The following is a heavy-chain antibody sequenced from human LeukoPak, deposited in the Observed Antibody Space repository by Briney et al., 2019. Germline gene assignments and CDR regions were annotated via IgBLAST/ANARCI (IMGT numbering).Heavy chain of an antibody. J-gene: IGHJ4*02. CDR1: GGTFSSYA. Sequence: SVKVSCKASGGTFSSYAISWVRQAPGQGLEWMGRIIPILGIANYAQKFQGRVTITADKSTSTAYMELSSLRSEDTAVYYCARAPDITMVRGVITFDYWGQGTLVTVSS. CDR3: ARAPDITMVRGVITFDY. CDR2: IIPILGIA. D-gene: IGHD3-10*01. V-gene: IGHV1-69*04.